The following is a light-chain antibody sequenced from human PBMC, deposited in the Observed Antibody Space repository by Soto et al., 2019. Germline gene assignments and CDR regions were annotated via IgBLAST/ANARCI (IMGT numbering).Light chain of an antibody. J-gene: IGLJ3*02. Sequence: QSVLTQPPSVSGAPGQRVTISCTGSSSNIGAGYDVHWYQQLPGTAPKVLIYGDTNRPLGVPDRFFGSKSGTSASLAITGLQAEDEADYYCGSHAGNSNLVFGGGTKVTVL. CDR1: SSNIGAGYD. V-gene: IGLV1-40*01. CDR2: GDT. CDR3: GSHAGNSNLV.